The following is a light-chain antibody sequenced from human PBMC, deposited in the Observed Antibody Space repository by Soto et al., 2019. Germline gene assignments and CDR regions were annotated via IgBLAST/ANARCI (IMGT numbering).Light chain of an antibody. Sequence: EIVMTQSPATQSVSPGERATLSCRASQSVNSNLACYQQKPGQAPRLLIYGAFTRATGIPARFSGSGSGTEFTLTISSLQSVDFAVYYCQQYNNWPPYTFGQGTKLEIK. CDR1: QSVNSN. CDR3: QQYNNWPPYT. V-gene: IGKV3-15*01. CDR2: GAF. J-gene: IGKJ2*01.